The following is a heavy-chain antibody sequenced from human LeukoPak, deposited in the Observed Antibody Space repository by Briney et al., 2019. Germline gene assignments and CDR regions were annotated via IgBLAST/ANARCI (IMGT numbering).Heavy chain of an antibody. D-gene: IGHD4-17*01. CDR1: VVTFTRVS. CDR2: ISYNVGNT. J-gene: IGHJ4*02. Sequence: PLRCPWLSSAPSVVTFTRVSTRCVSQAPRKRLERGAVISYNVGNTYYTHSVKGGFTISRDNSKNTLYLQLNSLRAEDTAVYYCARGTSYDDCGSGYRFDYWGQGSLVTVSS. CDR3: ARGTSYDDCGSGYRFDY. V-gene: IGHV3-33*05.